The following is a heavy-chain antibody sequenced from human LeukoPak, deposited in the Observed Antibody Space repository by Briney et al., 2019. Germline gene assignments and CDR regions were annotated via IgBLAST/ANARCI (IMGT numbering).Heavy chain of an antibody. V-gene: IGHV3-11*01. CDR3: AREVVIFPDYYYYGMDV. Sequence: GGSLRLSCAASGFPFRDYYMTWIRQAPGKGLEWISYISRSGDSLYYTDSVEGRFTISRDNAKNSLFLQMNSLRADDTAVYYCAREVVIFPDYYYYGMDVWGQGTTVTVSS. CDR2: ISRSGDSL. CDR1: GFPFRDYY. D-gene: IGHD3-9*01. J-gene: IGHJ6*02.